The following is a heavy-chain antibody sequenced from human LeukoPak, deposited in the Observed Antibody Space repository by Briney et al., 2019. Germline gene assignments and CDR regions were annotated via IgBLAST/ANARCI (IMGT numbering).Heavy chain of an antibody. CDR2: ITWNSDAI. J-gene: IGHJ4*02. CDR1: GFSFSDYE. CDR3: ATNPPGIAVAGNGNFDN. V-gene: IGHV3-9*01. D-gene: IGHD6-19*01. Sequence: GGSLRLSCAASGFSFSDYEMNWVRQAPGKGLEWVAGITWNSDAIGYADSVKGRFTISRDNAKNSLYLQMQSLRPEDTAFYYCATNPPGIAVAGNGNFDNWGQGTLVTVSS.